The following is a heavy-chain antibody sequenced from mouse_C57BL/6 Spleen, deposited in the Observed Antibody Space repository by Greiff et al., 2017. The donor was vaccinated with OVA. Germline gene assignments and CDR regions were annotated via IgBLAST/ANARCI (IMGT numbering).Heavy chain of an antibody. V-gene: IGHV1-55*01. Sequence: QVQLQQSGAELVKPGASVKMSCKASGYTFTSYWITWVKQRPGQGLEWIGDIYPGSGSTNYNEKFKSKATLTVDTSSSTAYMQLSSLTSEDSAVYYCARPYDYGGSFAYWGQGTLVTVSA. D-gene: IGHD2-4*01. CDR1: GYTFTSYW. CDR2: IYPGSGST. CDR3: ARPYDYGGSFAY. J-gene: IGHJ3*01.